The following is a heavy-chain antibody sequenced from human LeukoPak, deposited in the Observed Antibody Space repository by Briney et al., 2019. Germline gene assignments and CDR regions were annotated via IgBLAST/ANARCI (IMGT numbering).Heavy chain of an antibody. V-gene: IGHV1-18*01. CDR1: GYTFTSYD. Sequence: ASVSVSCKASGYTFTSYDISWVRQAPGQRLEWMGWISAFNGNTNFAQYLQGRVTMTTDTSTNTAYMELRSLRSDDTAVYYCARKDGYNGLNFWGQGTLVTVSS. J-gene: IGHJ4*02. D-gene: IGHD5-24*01. CDR2: ISAFNGNT. CDR3: ARKDGYNGLNF.